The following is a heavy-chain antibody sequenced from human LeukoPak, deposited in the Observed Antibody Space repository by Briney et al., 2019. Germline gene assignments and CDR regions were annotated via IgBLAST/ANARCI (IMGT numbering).Heavy chain of an antibody. CDR3: ARGYPSSWRLFDY. CDR1: GLIVSSNH. J-gene: IGHJ4*02. V-gene: IGHV3-53*01. D-gene: IGHD6-13*01. Sequence: PGGSLRLSCAASGLIVSSNHMSWVRQAPGKGLEWVSVIYSGGNTDYADSVKGRFTISRDNIQNTLYLQVSSLSAEDTAVYYCARGYPSSWRLFDYWGQGTLVTVSS. CDR2: IYSGGNT.